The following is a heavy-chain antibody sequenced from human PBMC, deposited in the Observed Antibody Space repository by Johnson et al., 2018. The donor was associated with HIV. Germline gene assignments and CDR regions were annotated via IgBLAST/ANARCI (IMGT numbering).Heavy chain of an antibody. V-gene: IGHV3-7*01. Sequence: VQLVESGGGLVQPGGSLRLSCAASGFTFSSYWMSWVRQAPGKGLEWVANIKQDGSEKYYVDSVKGRFTISRDNAKNSLYLQMNSLRAEDTAVYYCARAMYTSGWSYDAFGIWGQGTKVTVSS. CDR2: IKQDGSEK. J-gene: IGHJ3*02. CDR3: ARAMYTSGWSYDAFGI. CDR1: GFTFSSYW. D-gene: IGHD6-19*01.